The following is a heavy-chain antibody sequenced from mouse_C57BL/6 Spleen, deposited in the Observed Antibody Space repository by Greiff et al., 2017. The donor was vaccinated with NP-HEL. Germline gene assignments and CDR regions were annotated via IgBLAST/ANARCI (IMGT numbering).Heavy chain of an antibody. CDR3: ARNYYGTPYYAMDY. Sequence: EVQLVESGGGLVKPGGSLKLSCAASGFTFSDYGMHWVRQAPEKGLEWVAYISSGSSTIYYADTVKGRFTISRDNAKNTLFLQMTSLRSEDTAMYYFARNYYGTPYYAMDYWGQGTSVTVSS. CDR1: GFTFSDYG. CDR2: ISSGSSTI. J-gene: IGHJ4*01. D-gene: IGHD2-1*01. V-gene: IGHV5-17*01.